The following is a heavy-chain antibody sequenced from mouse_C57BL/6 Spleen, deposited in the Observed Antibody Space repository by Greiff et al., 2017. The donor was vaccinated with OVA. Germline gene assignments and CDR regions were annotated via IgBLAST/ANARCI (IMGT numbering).Heavy chain of an antibody. CDR2: IYPRDGST. D-gene: IGHD1-1*01. J-gene: IGHJ3*01. CDR3: ARYYYGSSPFAY. Sequence: QVQLQQSGPELVKPGASVKLSCKASGYTFTSYDINWVKQRPGQGLEWIGWIYPRDGSTTYNEKFKGKATLTVDTSSSTAYMELHSLTSEDSAVYFGARYYYGSSPFAYGGKGTLVTVSA. CDR1: GYTFTSYD. V-gene: IGHV1-85*01.